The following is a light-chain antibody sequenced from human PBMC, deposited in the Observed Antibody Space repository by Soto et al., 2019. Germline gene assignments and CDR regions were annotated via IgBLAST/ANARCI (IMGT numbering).Light chain of an antibody. CDR2: GAS. Sequence: EIVMTQSPATLSVSPGERATLSCRASQSVSSNLAWYQQKPGQAPRLLIYGASTRATGIPARFSGRGSGTDFTLTISSLQSEDFAVYYCQQYNNWPLLFGGGTKVEIK. CDR1: QSVSSN. V-gene: IGKV3-15*01. CDR3: QQYNNWPLL. J-gene: IGKJ4*01.